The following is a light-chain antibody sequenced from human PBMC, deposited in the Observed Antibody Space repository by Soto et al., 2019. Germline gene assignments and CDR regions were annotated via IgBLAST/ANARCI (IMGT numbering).Light chain of an antibody. CDR3: TQRRTWPWT. J-gene: IGKJ1*01. V-gene: IGKV3-11*01. Sequence: SVVTQSPATLSLSPGERATLSCRTSQSVDSQVAWYQQKVGQGPRLLIYDASNRATGVPARFSGSGSGTDFTLTISSLEPEDFAVYHCTQRRTWPWTSGQGTKVETK. CDR1: QSVDSQ. CDR2: DAS.